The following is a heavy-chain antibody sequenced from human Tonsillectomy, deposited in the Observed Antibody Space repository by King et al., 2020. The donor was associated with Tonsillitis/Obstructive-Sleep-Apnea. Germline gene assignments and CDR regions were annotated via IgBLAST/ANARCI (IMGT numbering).Heavy chain of an antibody. Sequence: QLQESGPGLVKPSETLSLTCTVSGASTRSYYCAWVRQSPGKGLEWLGDIHYSGSTNYNPSLRSRVTITLGSSETQFSLRLASVTAADTAVYYCVRDPGIAAAGSAAYYFDYWGQRIVVTVSS. CDR2: IHYSGST. CDR1: GASTRSYY. J-gene: IGHJ4*02. D-gene: IGHD6-13*01. CDR3: VRDPGIAAAGSAAYYFDY. V-gene: IGHV4-59*01.